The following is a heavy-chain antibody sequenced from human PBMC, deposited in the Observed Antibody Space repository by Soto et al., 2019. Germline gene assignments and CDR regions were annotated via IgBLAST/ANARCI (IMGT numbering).Heavy chain of an antibody. CDR3: AREGVTRYYYGMDV. CDR2: ISAYNGNT. J-gene: IGHJ6*02. D-gene: IGHD2-2*01. V-gene: IGHV1-18*01. Sequence: KVSCNASGYTFTSYGISWVRQAPGQGLEWMGWISAYNGNTNYAQKLQGRVTMTTDTSTSTAYMELRSLRSDDTAVYYCAREGVTRYYYGMDVWGQGTTVTVSS. CDR1: GYTFTSYG.